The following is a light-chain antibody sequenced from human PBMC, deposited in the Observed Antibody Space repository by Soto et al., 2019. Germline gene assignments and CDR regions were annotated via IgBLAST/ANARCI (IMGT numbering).Light chain of an antibody. Sequence: QSVLTQPASVSGSPGQSITISCTGTSSDVGGYNYVSWYQQHPGKAPKLMIYEVANRPSGVSNRFSGSKPGNTASLTISGLQAEDEADYYCTSYTSSITYVFGTGTKVTVL. CDR1: SSDVGGYNY. J-gene: IGLJ1*01. CDR2: EVA. CDR3: TSYTSSITYV. V-gene: IGLV2-14*01.